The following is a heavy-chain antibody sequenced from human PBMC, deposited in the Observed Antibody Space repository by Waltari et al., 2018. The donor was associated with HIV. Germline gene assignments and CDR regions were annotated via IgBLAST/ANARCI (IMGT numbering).Heavy chain of an antibody. D-gene: IGHD1-26*01. Sequence: QVHLVQSAAEVTKPAASVNVSCTASGYSFTGNNLPWVRQAPGHGLEWMGRINPKSGVTHYPQKFQGRVTMARDTANSTAYMDLTRLTSDDTAVYYCARGYFQNDLRGLFDLWGRGTLVTVSS. CDR2: INPKSGVT. CDR3: ARGYFQNDLRGLFDL. V-gene: IGHV1-2*06. J-gene: IGHJ2*01. CDR1: GYSFTGNN.